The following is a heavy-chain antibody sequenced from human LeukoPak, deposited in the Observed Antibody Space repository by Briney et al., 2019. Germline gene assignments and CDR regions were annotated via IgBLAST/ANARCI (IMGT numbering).Heavy chain of an antibody. CDR3: ARSLLWFGELYAFDI. V-gene: IGHV1-69*13. J-gene: IGHJ3*02. Sequence: SVKVSCKASGGTFSSYAISWVRQAPGQGLEWMGGIIPIFGTANYAQKFQGRVTITADESTSTAYMELSSLRSEDTAVYYCARSLLWFGELYAFDIWGQGTMVTVSS. CDR1: GGTFSSYA. CDR2: IIPIFGTA. D-gene: IGHD3-10*01.